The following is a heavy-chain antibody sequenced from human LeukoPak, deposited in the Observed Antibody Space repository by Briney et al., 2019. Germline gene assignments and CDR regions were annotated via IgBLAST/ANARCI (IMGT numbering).Heavy chain of an antibody. V-gene: IGHV3-30*03. J-gene: IGHJ3*02. CDR3: AREKGYPYYYDSSGYYRAPNAFDI. Sequence: PGESLRLSCAASGFTFTTYWMSWVRQAPGKGLEWVAVISYDGSKKYYADSVKGRFTISRDNSKNTLYLQMNSLRAEDTAVYYCAREKGYPYYYDSSGYYRAPNAFDIWGQGTMVTVSS. D-gene: IGHD3-22*01. CDR1: GFTFTTYW. CDR2: ISYDGSKK.